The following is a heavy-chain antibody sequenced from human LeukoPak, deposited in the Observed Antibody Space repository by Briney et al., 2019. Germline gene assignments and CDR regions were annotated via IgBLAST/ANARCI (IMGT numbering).Heavy chain of an antibody. V-gene: IGHV1-18*01. J-gene: IGHJ4*02. Sequence: ASVKVSCKASGYTFTSYGISWVRQAPGQGLEWMGWISAYNGNTNYAQKLQGRVTMTTDTSTSTAYMELRSLRSDDTAVYYCARLEALPKCVGYCSSTRHFDYWGQGTLVTVSS. CDR2: ISAYNGNT. CDR3: ARLEALPKCVGYCSSTRHFDY. CDR1: GYTFTSYG. D-gene: IGHD2-2*01.